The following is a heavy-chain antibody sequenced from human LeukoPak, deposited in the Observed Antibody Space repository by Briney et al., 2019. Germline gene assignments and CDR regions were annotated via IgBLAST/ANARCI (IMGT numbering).Heavy chain of an antibody. CDR2: IGYDGTNE. Sequence: GRSLRLSCAASGFTFSSYGMHWVRQAPGKGLEWVALIGYDGTNEYYADSVKGRFTISRDNSKNTLYLQMNSLRAEDTAVYFCASGKYRYGDNWFDPWGQGTLVTVSS. D-gene: IGHD5-18*01. V-gene: IGHV3-33*01. CDR1: GFTFSSYG. J-gene: IGHJ5*02. CDR3: ASGKYRYGDNWFDP.